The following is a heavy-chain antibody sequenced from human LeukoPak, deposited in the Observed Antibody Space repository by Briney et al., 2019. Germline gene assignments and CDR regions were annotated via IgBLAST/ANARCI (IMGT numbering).Heavy chain of an antibody. D-gene: IGHD2-2*02. CDR2: MNPNSGNT. Sequence: ASVKVSCKASGYTFTSYDINCVRQATGQGLEWMGWMNPNSGNTGYAQKFQGRVTMTRNTSISTAYMELSSLRSEDTAVYYCARTTAAIHADAFDIWGQGTMVTVSS. CDR1: GYTFTSYD. CDR3: ARTTAAIHADAFDI. V-gene: IGHV1-8*01. J-gene: IGHJ3*02.